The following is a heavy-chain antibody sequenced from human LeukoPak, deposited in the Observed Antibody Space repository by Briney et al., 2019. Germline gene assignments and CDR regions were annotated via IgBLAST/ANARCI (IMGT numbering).Heavy chain of an antibody. V-gene: IGHV4-61*01. CDR3: ARGWLGGDFDY. CDR2: IYYSGST. Sequence: PSETLSLTCTVSGGSISSGSYYWSWIRQPPGKGLEWIGYIYYSGSTNYNPSLKSRVTISVDTSKNQFSLKLSSVTAADTAVYYCARGWLGGDFDYWGQGTLVTVSS. CDR1: GGSISSGSYY. D-gene: IGHD3-22*01. J-gene: IGHJ4*02.